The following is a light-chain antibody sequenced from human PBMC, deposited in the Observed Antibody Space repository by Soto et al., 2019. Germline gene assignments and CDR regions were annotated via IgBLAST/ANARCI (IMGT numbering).Light chain of an antibody. J-gene: IGKJ1*01. Sequence: EFVLTQSPVTLSLSPGERATLSCRASQSVSSKLAWYQQRPGQAPRLLIYSASTRATGIPARFSGSGSGTEFTLTISSLQPEDFATYYCQQANSFPAFGQGTKVDI. CDR1: QSVSSK. CDR2: SAS. V-gene: IGKV3-15*01. CDR3: QQANSFPA.